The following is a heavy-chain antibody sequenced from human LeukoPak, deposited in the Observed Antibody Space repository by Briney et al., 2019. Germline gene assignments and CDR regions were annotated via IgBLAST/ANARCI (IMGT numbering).Heavy chain of an antibody. CDR1: GYTFTGYY. CDR2: INPNSGGT. CDR3: ARDPLYCSSTSCYTGHWFDP. J-gene: IGHJ5*02. Sequence: GESLKISCKGSGYTFTGYYMHWVRQAPGQGLEWMGRINPNSGGTNYAQKFQGRVTMTRDTSISTAYMELSRLRSDDTAVYYCARDPLYCSSTSCYTGHWFDPWGQGTLVTVSS. D-gene: IGHD2-2*02. V-gene: IGHV1-2*06.